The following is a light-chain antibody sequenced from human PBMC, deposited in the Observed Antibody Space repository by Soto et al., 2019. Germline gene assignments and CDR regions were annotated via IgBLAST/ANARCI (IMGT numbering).Light chain of an antibody. V-gene: IGKV1D-12*01. J-gene: IGKJ1*01. CDR1: QGISNW. CDR3: QQDNSFPPWT. CDR2: GGS. Sequence: DIQMTQSPSSVSASVGDRVTITCRASQGISNWVAWYQQKPGKAPKLLIYGGSTLQSGVPSRFSGSGSGTDFTLTITGLQPEDFATYYCQQDNSFPPWTFGQGTRVEIK.